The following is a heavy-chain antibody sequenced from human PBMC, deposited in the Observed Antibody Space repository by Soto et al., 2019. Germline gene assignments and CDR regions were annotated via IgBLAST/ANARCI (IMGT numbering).Heavy chain of an antibody. CDR3: ARERMGRSDGVSYFSGMEV. V-gene: IGHV4-61*01. CDR1: GESVGRGTNY. J-gene: IGHJ6*01. Sequence: QVQLQESGPGLMKPSGTLSLICSVSGESVGRGTNYWSWVRQAPGRGLAWIGDIFDAATTNYNPSVASRVSLSLDAAKNQVSLELTSVTAASPALYYCARERMGRSDGVSYFSGMEVWWQGTSVTV. D-gene: IGHD2-8*01. CDR2: IFDAATT.